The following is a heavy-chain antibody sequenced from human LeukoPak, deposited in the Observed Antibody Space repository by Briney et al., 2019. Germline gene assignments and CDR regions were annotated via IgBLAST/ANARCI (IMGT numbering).Heavy chain of an antibody. CDR1: GFTVNNNY. CDR2: IYSGGST. D-gene: IGHD3-22*01. Sequence: GGSLRLSCAASGFTVNNNYMSWVRQAPGKGLEWVSGIYSGGSTYYADSVKGRFTISRDNAKNSLYLQMNSLRAEDTAVFYCARGFHRYSYDSGPYAVYWGQGTLVTVSS. CDR3: ARGFHRYSYDSGPYAVY. V-gene: IGHV3-53*01. J-gene: IGHJ4*02.